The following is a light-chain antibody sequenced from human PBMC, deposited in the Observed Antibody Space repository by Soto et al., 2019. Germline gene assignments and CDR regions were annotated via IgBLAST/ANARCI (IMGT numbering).Light chain of an antibody. V-gene: IGLV2-8*01. CDR1: SSDVGAYNY. J-gene: IGLJ2*01. CDR3: NSYAGSNNLV. Sequence: QSVLTQPPSASGSPGQSVTISCTGTSSDVGAYNYVSWYQQHPGEVSKLLIYEVTQRPSGVPDRFSGSKSGNTASLTVSGLQAEDEADYYCNSYAGSNNLVFGGGTKVTVL. CDR2: EVT.